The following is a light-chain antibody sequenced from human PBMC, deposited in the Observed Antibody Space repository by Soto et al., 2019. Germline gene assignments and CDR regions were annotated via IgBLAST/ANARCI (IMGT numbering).Light chain of an antibody. J-gene: IGLJ1*01. Sequence: QSALTQPASVSGSPGQSITIPCTGTSSDVGGYNYVSWYQQHPGKAPKLMIYEVSNRPSGVSNRFSRSKSGNTASLTISGLQAEDEADYYCSSYTSSSTLVFGTGTKVTVL. CDR2: EVS. CDR1: SSDVGGYNY. V-gene: IGLV2-14*01. CDR3: SSYTSSSTLV.